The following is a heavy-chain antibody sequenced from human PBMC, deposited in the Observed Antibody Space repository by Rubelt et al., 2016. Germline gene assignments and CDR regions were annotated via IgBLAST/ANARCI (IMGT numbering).Heavy chain of an antibody. J-gene: IGHJ4*02. CDR1: GYTFISYA. CDR2: INTNTGTP. V-gene: IGHV7-4-1*02. CDR3: ARDLGTTGYFDY. D-gene: IGHD1-1*01. Sequence: QVQLVQSGSELKKPGASVKVSCKASGYTFISYAMNWVRQATGQGLEWMGWINTNTGTPTYAQASTGRLFFHLDTPVSTAYLQSSSLKAEDTAVYYCARDLGTTGYFDYWGQGTLVTGSS.